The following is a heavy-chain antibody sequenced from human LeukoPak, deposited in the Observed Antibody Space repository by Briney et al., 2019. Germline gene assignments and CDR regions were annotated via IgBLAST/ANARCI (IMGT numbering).Heavy chain of an antibody. CDR2: IIPVFPTL. CDR3: ATSPLALAAGGSVAFEY. V-gene: IGHV1-69*13. J-gene: IGHJ4*02. Sequence: SVKVSCKTSGGTLSTYIICWLRHPPPQGLELMGNIIPVFPTLNYEQKFHSSVTITADASTSTAYMELSSLRPDATAVSYSATSPLALAAGGSVAFEYWGQGTLVTVSS. CDR1: GGTLSTYI. D-gene: IGHD6-13*01.